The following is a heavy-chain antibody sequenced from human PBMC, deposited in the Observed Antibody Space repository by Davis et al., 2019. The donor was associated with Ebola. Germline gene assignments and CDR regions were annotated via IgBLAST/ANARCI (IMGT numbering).Heavy chain of an antibody. CDR3: ARQGREDSSGYYWFDP. D-gene: IGHD3-22*01. V-gene: IGHV4-59*08. Sequence: PSETLSLTCTVSGGSINYYYWSWVRQPPGKGLEWIGYIWYGANTKYNPSLESRLTISVDTSKNQFSLKLSSVTAADTAVYYCARQGREDSSGYYWFDPWGQGTLVTVSS. CDR2: IWYGANT. CDR1: GGSINYYY. J-gene: IGHJ5*02.